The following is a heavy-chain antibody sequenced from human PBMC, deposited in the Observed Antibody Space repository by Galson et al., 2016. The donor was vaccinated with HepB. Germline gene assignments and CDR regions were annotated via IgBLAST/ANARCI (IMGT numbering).Heavy chain of an antibody. CDR1: GYTFTSCN. Sequence: SVKVSCKASGYTFTSCNVHWVRQAPGQGLEWMGFINPDGGGTAYAQKFRGRVTMTRDTSTSTVCMELSSLTSEDTAVYYCAIIMTTPGAFDYWGQGTLVTVSS. CDR3: AIIMTTPGAFDY. D-gene: IGHD3-16*01. J-gene: IGHJ4*02. V-gene: IGHV1-46*03. CDR2: INPDGGGT.